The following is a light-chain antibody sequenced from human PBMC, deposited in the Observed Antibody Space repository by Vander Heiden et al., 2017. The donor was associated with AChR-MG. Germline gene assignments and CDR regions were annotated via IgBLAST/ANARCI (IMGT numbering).Light chain of an antibody. Sequence: NFMLTQPHSVSESPWKTVIISCSRSRGSIASNYLHVYQQRQGRAPTTVIFEYNHRPSRVPDRFSGSIASSANSASLTITGLKTEDEADYYCQSYDSSNPYVVFGGGTKLTVL. CDR1: RGSIASNY. CDR3: QSYDSSNPYVV. V-gene: IGLV6-57*03. J-gene: IGLJ2*01. CDR2: EYN.